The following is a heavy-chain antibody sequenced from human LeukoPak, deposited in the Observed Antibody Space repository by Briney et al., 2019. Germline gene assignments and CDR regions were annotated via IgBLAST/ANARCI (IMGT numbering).Heavy chain of an antibody. Sequence: SETLSLTCTVSGGSISSYYWSWIRQPPGKGLEWIGYIYYSGSPNYNPSLKSRVTISVDTSKNQFSLKLSSLTAADTAVYYCTREGLGPFDYWGQGTLVAVSS. J-gene: IGHJ4*02. CDR1: GGSISSYY. CDR3: TREGLGPFDY. CDR2: IYYSGSP. V-gene: IGHV4-59*01. D-gene: IGHD7-27*01.